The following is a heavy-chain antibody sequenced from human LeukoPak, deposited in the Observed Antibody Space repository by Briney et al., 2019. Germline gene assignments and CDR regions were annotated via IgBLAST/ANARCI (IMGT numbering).Heavy chain of an antibody. Sequence: SETLSLTCAVYGGSFSGYYWSWIRQPPGKGLEWIGEINHSRSTNYNPSLKSRVTISVDTSKNQFSLKLSSVTAADTAVYYCARGYYYDSTRGATDFDYWGQGTLVTVSS. J-gene: IGHJ4*02. CDR2: INHSRST. V-gene: IGHV4-34*01. CDR3: ARGYYYDSTRGATDFDY. CDR1: GGSFSGYY. D-gene: IGHD3-22*01.